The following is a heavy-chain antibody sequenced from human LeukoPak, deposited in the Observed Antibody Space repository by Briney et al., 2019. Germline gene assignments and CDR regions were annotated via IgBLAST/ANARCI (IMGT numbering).Heavy chain of an antibody. CDR3: ARDPLGTRPGFDY. Sequence: GGSLRLSCAASGFTFSSYWMNWVRQAPGKGLVWVSRIASDGSSTTYADSVKGRFTISRDNSKNTLYLQMNSLRAEDTAVYYCARDPLGTRPGFDYWGQGTLVTVSS. J-gene: IGHJ4*02. CDR1: GFTFSSYW. V-gene: IGHV3-74*01. CDR2: IASDGSST. D-gene: IGHD1-1*01.